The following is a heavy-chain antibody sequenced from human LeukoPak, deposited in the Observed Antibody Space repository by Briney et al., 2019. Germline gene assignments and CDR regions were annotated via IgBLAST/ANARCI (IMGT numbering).Heavy chain of an antibody. CDR3: TRDLPYHNSSD. CDR1: GFTFSSYD. V-gene: IGHV3-30*03. Sequence: GKSLRLSCAASGFTFSSYDMHWVRQAPGKGLEWVAVLSYDGSDKYYADSVKGRFTISRDNSKNTLYLQMNSLRAEDTAVYYCTRDLPYHNSSDWGQGTLVTVSS. J-gene: IGHJ4*02. CDR2: LSYDGSDK. D-gene: IGHD3-22*01.